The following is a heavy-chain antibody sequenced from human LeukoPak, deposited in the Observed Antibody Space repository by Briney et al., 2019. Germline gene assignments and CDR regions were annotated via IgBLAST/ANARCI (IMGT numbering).Heavy chain of an antibody. CDR2: ISYDGSNK. Sequence: GGSLRLSCAASGFTFSSYAMHWVRQAPAKGLEWVAVISYDGSNKYYADSVKGRFTISRDNSKNTLYLQMDSLRAEDTAVYYCARDLSGSMLDWGQGTLVTVSS. J-gene: IGHJ4*02. D-gene: IGHD5-12*01. CDR3: ARDLSGSMLD. CDR1: GFTFSSYA. V-gene: IGHV3-30*01.